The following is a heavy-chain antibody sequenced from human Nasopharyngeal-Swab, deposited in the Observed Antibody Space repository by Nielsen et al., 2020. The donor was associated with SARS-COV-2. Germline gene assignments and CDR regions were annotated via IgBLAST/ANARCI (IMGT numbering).Heavy chain of an antibody. V-gene: IGHV1-8*01. CDR1: GFTFTSYD. CDR2: MDSNTGNR. J-gene: IGHJ5*01. Sequence: ASVQVSCKTSGFTFTSYDINWVGQATGQGLEWMGWMDSNTGNRGYAQKFQGRVTMTRNTSISTAYMELNSLTFEDTAVYFCARGRIRFDSWGQGTLVTVSS. D-gene: IGHD2-15*01. CDR3: ARGRIRFDS.